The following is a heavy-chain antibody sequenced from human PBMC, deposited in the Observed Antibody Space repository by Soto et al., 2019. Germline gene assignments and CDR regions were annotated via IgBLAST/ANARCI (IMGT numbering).Heavy chain of an antibody. CDR2: IYYSGST. Sequence: PSETLSLTCTVSGGSISSGDYYWSWIRQPPGKGLEWIGYIYYSGSTYYNPSLKSRVTISVDTSKNQFSLKLSSVTAADTAVYYRARQRNRASLMEVWGQGSTLTV. CDR3: ARQRNRASLMEV. J-gene: IGHJ6*02. V-gene: IGHV4-30-4*01. D-gene: IGHD6-25*01. CDR1: GGSISSGDYY.